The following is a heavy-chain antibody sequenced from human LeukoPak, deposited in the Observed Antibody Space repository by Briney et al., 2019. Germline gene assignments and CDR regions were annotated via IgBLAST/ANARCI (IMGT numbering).Heavy chain of an antibody. D-gene: IGHD3-9*01. CDR3: AKREYDILTGYYNLDY. CDR2: ISYDGSNK. V-gene: IGHV3-30*18. CDR1: GFTFSSYG. J-gene: IGHJ4*02. Sequence: GGSLRLSCAASGFTFSSYGMHWVRQAPGKGLEWVAVISYDGSNKYYADSVKGRFTISRDNSKNTLYLQMNSLRAEGTAVYYCAKREYDILTGYYNLDYWGQGTLVTVSS.